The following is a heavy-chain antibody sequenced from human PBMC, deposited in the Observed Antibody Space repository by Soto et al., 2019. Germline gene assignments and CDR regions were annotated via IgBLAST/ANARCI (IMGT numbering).Heavy chain of an antibody. V-gene: IGHV5-51*01. CDR1: GYSFTSYW. J-gene: IGHJ6*03. CDR3: ARHRETPDIVVVVAATLNRQSGHYYYMDV. CDR2: IYPGDSDT. Sequence: GESLKISCKGSGYSFTSYWIGWVRQMPGKGLEWMGIIYPGDSDTRYSPSFQGQVTIPADKSISTAYLQWSSLKASDTAMYYCARHRETPDIVVVVAATLNRQSGHYYYMDVWGKGTTVTVSS. D-gene: IGHD2-15*01.